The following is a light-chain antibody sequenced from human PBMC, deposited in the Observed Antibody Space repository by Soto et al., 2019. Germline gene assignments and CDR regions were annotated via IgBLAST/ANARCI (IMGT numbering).Light chain of an antibody. CDR1: QTVSSND. J-gene: IGKJ2*01. CDR3: HHYGTSPPYT. Sequence: EIVLTQSPGTLSLSPAERATVSCRASQTVSSNDLAWYQQKPGQAPRLLLYGASTRATGIPDRFSGSGSGTDFTLSISRLEPEDFAVYYCHHYGTSPPYTFGQGTKVDIK. CDR2: GAS. V-gene: IGKV3-20*01.